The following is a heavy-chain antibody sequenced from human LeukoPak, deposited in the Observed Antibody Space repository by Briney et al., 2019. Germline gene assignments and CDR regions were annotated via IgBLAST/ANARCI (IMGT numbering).Heavy chain of an antibody. CDR3: ARWVVVDYYYYGMDV. CDR1: GYTFTSYD. CDR2: MNPNSGNT. Sequence: GASVKVSCKASGYTFTSYDINWVRQATGQGLEWMGWMNPNSGNTGYAQKFQGRVTMTRNTSVSTAYMELSSLRSEDTAVYYCARWVVVDYYYYGMDVWGQGTTVTVSS. D-gene: IGHD2-2*01. V-gene: IGHV1-8*01. J-gene: IGHJ6*02.